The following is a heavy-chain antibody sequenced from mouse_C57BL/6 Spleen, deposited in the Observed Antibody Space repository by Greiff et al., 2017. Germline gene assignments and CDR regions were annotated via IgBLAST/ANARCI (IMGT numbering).Heavy chain of an antibody. CDR1: GYTFTSYW. CDR2: IDPSDSET. D-gene: IGHD1-1*01. Sequence: QVQLQQPGAELVRPGSSVKLSCKASGYTFTSYWMHWVKQRPIQGLEWIGNIDPSDSETHYNQKFKDKATLTVDKSSSTAYMQLSSLTSEDSAVYYCARFYCYGSSHYAMDYWGQGTSVTVSS. V-gene: IGHV1-52*01. J-gene: IGHJ4*01. CDR3: ARFYCYGSSHYAMDY.